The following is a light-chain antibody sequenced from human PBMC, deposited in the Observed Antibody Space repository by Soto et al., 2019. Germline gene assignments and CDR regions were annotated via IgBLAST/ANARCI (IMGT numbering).Light chain of an antibody. V-gene: IGKV1-39*01. J-gene: IGKJ1*01. CDR1: QSISNH. CDR2: AAS. CDR3: QQSYSSPPT. Sequence: IQLTQSPSSLSASVGDRVIITCRASQSISNHLNWYQQKPGEAPKLLIFAASSLQSGVPSRFSGSRSGPDFTLTISSLQPEDFATYYCQQSYSSPPTFGQGTKVDIK.